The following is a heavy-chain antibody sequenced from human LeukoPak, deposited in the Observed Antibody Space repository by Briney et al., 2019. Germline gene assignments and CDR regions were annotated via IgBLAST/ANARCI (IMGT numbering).Heavy chain of an antibody. CDR2: ISYDGSNK. CDR1: GFTFSSYG. V-gene: IGHV3-30*03. Sequence: GGTLRLSCAASGFTFSSYGMSWVRQAPGKGLEWVAVISYDGSNKYYADSVKGRFTISRDNSKNTLYLQMNSLRAEDTAVYYCARDCNYLCLNYLDYWGQGTLVTVSS. CDR3: ARDCNYLCLNYLDY. J-gene: IGHJ4*02. D-gene: IGHD2/OR15-2a*01.